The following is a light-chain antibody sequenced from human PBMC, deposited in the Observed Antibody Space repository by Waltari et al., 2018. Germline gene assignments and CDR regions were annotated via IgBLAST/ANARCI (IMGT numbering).Light chain of an antibody. CDR1: QSISYF. V-gene: IGKV1-39*01. J-gene: IGKJ1*01. CDR3: QQSYTSPRT. Sequence: DIQMTQSPSSLSASVCDRVTLTCRASQSISYFLNWYHQRPGKAPRLLIHGASTLQGGVPSRFSGGGSGTGFSLTISSLQPEDLGTYYCQQSYTSPRTFGQGTKVEIK. CDR2: GAS.